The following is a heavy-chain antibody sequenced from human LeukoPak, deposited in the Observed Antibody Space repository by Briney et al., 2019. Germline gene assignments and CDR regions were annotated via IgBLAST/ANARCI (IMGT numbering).Heavy chain of an antibody. CDR3: ARAFYDFWSGYYTPLRYFDY. CDR1: GFTFSSYA. D-gene: IGHD3-3*01. J-gene: IGHJ4*02. V-gene: IGHV3-23*01. CDR2: ISGSGGST. Sequence: GGSLRLSCAASGFTFSSYAMSWVRQAPGKGLEWVSAISGSGGSTYYADSVEGRFTISRDNSKNTLYLQMNGLRAEDTAVYYCARAFYDFWSGYYTPLRYFDYWGQGTLVTVSS.